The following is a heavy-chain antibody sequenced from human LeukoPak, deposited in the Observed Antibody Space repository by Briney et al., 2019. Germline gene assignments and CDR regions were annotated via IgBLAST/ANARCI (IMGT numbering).Heavy chain of an antibody. J-gene: IGHJ4*02. V-gene: IGHV3-23*01. CDR1: GFTFTDSA. CDR2: ISTSGGDT. CDR3: AKGGNYAPLDY. Sequence: PGGSLRLSCAGSGFTFTDSAMTWVRQAPGKGLEWVSAISTSGGDTIYKDSVKDRFTISRDNSKNTLYLQMNSLRAEDTAIYYCAKGGNYAPLDYWGQGTLVTVSS. D-gene: IGHD1-7*01.